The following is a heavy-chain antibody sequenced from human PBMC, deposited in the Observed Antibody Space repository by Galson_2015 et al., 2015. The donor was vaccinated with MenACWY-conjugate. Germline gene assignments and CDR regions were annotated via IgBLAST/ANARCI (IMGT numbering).Heavy chain of an antibody. CDR2: IDNDGNRI. J-gene: IGHJ3*02. CDR1: GFTFSNYW. V-gene: IGHV3-74*01. CDR3: SRGGEAKLIIVGGISEI. Sequence: SLRLSCAASGFTFSNYWMHWVRHGPGKGLEWLSRIDNDGNRITYAGSVKGRFTISRDNAKNTLYLQINSVRADDTAVYYCSRGGEAKLIIVGGISEIWGQGTTVTVSS. D-gene: IGHD1-26*01.